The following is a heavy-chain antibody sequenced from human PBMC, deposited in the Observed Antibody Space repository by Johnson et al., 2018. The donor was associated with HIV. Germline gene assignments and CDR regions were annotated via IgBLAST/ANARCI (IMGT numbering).Heavy chain of an antibody. CDR2: IKQDGSEK. CDR1: GFTFSSYA. Sequence: VQLVESGGGVVQPGRSLRLSCAASGFTFSSYAMHCVRQAPGKGLEWVANIKQDGSEKYYVDSVKGRFTISRDNAKNSLYLQMNSLRAEDTAVYYCARALGLEVCAFDIWGQGTMVTVSS. CDR3: ARALGLEVCAFDI. V-gene: IGHV3-7*03. J-gene: IGHJ3*02. D-gene: IGHD2-8*01.